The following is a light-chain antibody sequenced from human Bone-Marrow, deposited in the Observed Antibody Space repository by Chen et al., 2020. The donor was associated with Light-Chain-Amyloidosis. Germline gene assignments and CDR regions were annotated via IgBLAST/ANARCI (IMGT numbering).Light chain of an antibody. CDR1: QSLLHSSGYNY. V-gene: IGKV2-28*01. J-gene: IGKJ1*01. Sequence: DIVMTQSPLSLPVTPGEPASISCRSSQSLLHSSGYNYLHWYLQKPGQSPQLLISLGSNRASGVPDRFSGSGSGTDVTLKISKVEADDVRVYDCMQVLQTWTFGQGTKVEIK. CDR3: MQVLQTWT. CDR2: LGS.